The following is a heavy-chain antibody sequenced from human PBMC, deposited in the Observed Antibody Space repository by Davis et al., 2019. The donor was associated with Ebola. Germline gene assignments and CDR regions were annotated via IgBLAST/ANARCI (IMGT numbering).Heavy chain of an antibody. Sequence: GSLKISCAASGFTFRSFGMTWVRQAPGKGLEWVSSISSGSTYTYYADSVKGRFTISRDNSKNTVLLQMSSLRAEDTAIYYCARDLGSSTDHWGQGTLVTVSS. CDR2: ISSGSTYT. J-gene: IGHJ4*02. V-gene: IGHV3-21*04. CDR3: ARDLGSSTDH. D-gene: IGHD6-6*01. CDR1: GFTFRSFG.